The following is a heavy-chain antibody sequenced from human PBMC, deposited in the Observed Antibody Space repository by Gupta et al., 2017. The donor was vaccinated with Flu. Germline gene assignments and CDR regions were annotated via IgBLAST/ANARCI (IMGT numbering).Heavy chain of an antibody. V-gene: IGHV1-8*01. J-gene: IGHJ5*02. CDR2: MNPNSGAA. CDR1: GYTFVSYN. D-gene: IGHD3-9*01. CDR3: ARASTLRQFDWFFKDWFGL. Sequence: QEQQLQSGAEVKRPGASVKVSCEASGYTFVSYNIYWFRQAPGQGLEWLGWMNPNSGAAGSANNFHGRVTMTRNTSINAAYMELNSLTSEDTAVYYCARASTLRQFDWFFKDWFGLWGQGTLVTVSS.